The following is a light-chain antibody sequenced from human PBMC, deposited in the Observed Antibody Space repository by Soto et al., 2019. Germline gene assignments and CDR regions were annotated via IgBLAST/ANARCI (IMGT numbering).Light chain of an antibody. CDR2: WAS. V-gene: IGKV4-1*01. J-gene: IGKJ2*01. CDR3: QQSYNTPPYT. Sequence: DIVMTQSPDSLAVSLGERATINCKSSQNVLYKSNNENYLAWYQQKPGQPPKLLIYWASTRKPGVPDRFSGRGSGSNFTLTISSLQAEDVAVYYCQQSYNTPPYTFGQGTKLEI. CDR1: QNVLYKSNNENY.